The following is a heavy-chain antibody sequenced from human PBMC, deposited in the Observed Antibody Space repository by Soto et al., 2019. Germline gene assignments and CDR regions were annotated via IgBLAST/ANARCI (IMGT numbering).Heavy chain of an antibody. V-gene: IGHV4-30-2*02. CDR3: ATRFYSSGVLFDY. CDR1: GGSISSDGYS. CDR2: IYHSGST. Sequence: ASETLSLTCAVSGGSISSDGYSWSWIRQPPGKGLEWIGYIYHSGSTYYHPSLKSRVTISIDTSKSQFYLKLTSVTAADTAIYYCATRFYSSGVLFDYWGPGTQVTVSS. D-gene: IGHD3-10*01. J-gene: IGHJ4*02.